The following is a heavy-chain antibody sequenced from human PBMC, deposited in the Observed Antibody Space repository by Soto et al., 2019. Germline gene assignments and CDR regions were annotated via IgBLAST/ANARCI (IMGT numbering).Heavy chain of an antibody. J-gene: IGHJ4*02. CDR2: ISAYNGNT. V-gene: IGHV1-18*01. CDR1: GYTFTSYG. D-gene: IGHD2-2*01. CDR3: ARVVVVVPPKGMGVGFYYFDY. Sequence: ASVKVSCKASGYTFTSYGISWVRQAPGQGLEWMGWISAYNGNTNYAQKLQGRVTMTTDTSTSTAYMELRSLRSDDTAVYYCARVVVVVPPKGMGVGFYYFDYWGQGTLVTVSS.